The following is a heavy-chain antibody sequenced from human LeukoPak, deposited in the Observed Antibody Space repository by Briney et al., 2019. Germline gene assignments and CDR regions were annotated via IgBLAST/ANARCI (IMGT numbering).Heavy chain of an antibody. CDR3: ARGNGYDFWSGYSWFDP. Sequence: SEALSLTCTVSGGSINSGTFYWGWIRQPPGKGLEWIGSMYYDGSSYYNPSLKSRVTTSVDTSKNQFSLKLTSVTAADTAVYYCARGNGYDFWSGYSWFDPWGQGTLVTVSS. CDR1: GGSINSGTFY. V-gene: IGHV4-39*01. CDR2: MYYDGSS. D-gene: IGHD3-3*01. J-gene: IGHJ5*02.